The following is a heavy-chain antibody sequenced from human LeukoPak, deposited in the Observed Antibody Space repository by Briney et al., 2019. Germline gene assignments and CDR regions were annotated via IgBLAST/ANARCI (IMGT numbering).Heavy chain of an antibody. CDR2: ISYDGSNK. D-gene: IGHD3-9*01. V-gene: IGHV3-30-3*01. Sequence: PGGSLRLSCAASGFTFSSYAMHWVRQAPGKGLEWVAVISYDGSNKYYADSVKGRFTISRDNAKNSLHLQMNSLRAEDTAVYYCARWDDLLLIDYWGQGTLVTVSS. CDR1: GFTFSSYA. J-gene: IGHJ4*02. CDR3: ARWDDLLLIDY.